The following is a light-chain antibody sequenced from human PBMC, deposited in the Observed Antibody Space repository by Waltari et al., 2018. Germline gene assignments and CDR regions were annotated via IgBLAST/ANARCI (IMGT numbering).Light chain of an antibody. CDR1: SSTLVAGYD. CDR3: QSYDSSLSGSV. J-gene: IGLJ2*01. CDR2: GNS. Sequence: QSGLTQPPSVSGAPGQRVTISCTGSSSTLVAGYDVHWYQLLPETAPKRLIYGNSNRPSRVPDRFSGSKSGTSAALAITGLQAEDEADYYCQSYDSSLSGSVFGGGTKLTVL. V-gene: IGLV1-40*01.